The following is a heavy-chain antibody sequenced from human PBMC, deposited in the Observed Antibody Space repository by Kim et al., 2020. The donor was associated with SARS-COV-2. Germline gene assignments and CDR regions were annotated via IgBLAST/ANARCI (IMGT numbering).Heavy chain of an antibody. J-gene: IGHJ6*02. D-gene: IGHD3-22*01. CDR3: AKGGLHYDSSGDYYYYSVMDV. Sequence: GGSLRLSCAASGFTFSSYGMHWVRQAPGKGLEWVAVISYDGSNKYYADSVKGRFTNSRDNSKNKNTLYLQMNSLRAEDTVVYYCAKGGLHYDSSGDYYYYSVMDVWGQGTTVTVSS. CDR2: ISYDGSNK. V-gene: IGHV3-30*18. CDR1: GFTFSSYG.